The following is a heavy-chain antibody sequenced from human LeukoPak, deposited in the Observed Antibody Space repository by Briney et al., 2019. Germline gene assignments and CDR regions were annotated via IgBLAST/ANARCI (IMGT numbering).Heavy chain of an antibody. CDR1: GGTFISYA. Sequence: GASVKVSCKASGGTFISYAISWVRQAPGQGLEWMGGIIPIFGTANYAQKFQGGVTITADESTSTAYMELSSLRSEDTAVYYCARLSSSNLFFDYWGQGTLVTVSS. CDR3: ARLSSSNLFFDY. V-gene: IGHV1-69*13. CDR2: IIPIFGTA. J-gene: IGHJ4*02. D-gene: IGHD6-6*01.